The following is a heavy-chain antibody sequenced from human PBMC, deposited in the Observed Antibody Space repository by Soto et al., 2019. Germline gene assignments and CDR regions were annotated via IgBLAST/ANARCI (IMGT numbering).Heavy chain of an antibody. CDR2: IYYSGST. V-gene: IGHV4-30-4*01. D-gene: IGHD2-2*01. J-gene: IGHJ5*02. Sequence: SETLSLTCTVSGGSISSGDYYWSWIRLPPGKGVEWIGYIYYSGSTYYNPSLKSRVTISVDTSKNQFSLKLSSVTAADTAVYYCASGSSSTSPNWFDPWGQGTLVTVSS. CDR1: GGSISSGDYY. CDR3: ASGSSSTSPNWFDP.